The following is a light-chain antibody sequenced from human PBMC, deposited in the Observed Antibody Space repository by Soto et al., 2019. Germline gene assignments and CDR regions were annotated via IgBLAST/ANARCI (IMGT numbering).Light chain of an antibody. CDR2: KAS. CDR3: QQYHTYPLT. J-gene: IGKJ4*01. V-gene: IGKV1-5*03. CDR1: PSIGTW. Sequence: DIQMTQSPSTLSASVGDRVTITCRARPSIGTWLSWYQQQPGKAPKLLIYKASSLESGVPSRFSGSGSGTELPLTIRSLQPDDFATYYCQQYHTYPLTFGGGTTVEIK.